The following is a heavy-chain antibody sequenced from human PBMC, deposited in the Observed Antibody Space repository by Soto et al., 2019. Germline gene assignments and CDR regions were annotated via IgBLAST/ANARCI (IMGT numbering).Heavy chain of an antibody. J-gene: IGHJ4*02. CDR2: IYWDDDK. D-gene: IGHD5-18*01. CDR1: GFSLTTSGVG. V-gene: IGHV2-5*02. Sequence: QITLKESGPTRVKPTQTLALTCTFSGFSLTTSGVGVGWIRKTPGKALEWLAVIYWDDDKRYSPSLKSRLTSTKDTSKNQVVLTMAYMDPVDTATYFCAHRGYMYGNWDHGYFDYWGQGILVTVSS. CDR3: AHRGYMYGNWDHGYFDY.